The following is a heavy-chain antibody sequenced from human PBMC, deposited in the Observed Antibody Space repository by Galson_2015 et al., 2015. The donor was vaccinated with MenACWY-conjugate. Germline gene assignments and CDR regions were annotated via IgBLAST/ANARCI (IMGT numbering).Heavy chain of an antibody. D-gene: IGHD2-15*01. Sequence: SVKVSCKASGYTFTGFYVHWVRQTPGRGLEWMGRINPKDGDTKIAQRFQGLLTTTRDTSISTAYMDMSRLRSDDTALYYWVNGRCDRCPARCAFDTWCQATLITVSS. CDR1: GYTFTGFY. CDR3: VNGRCDRCPARCAFDT. CDR2: INPKDGDT. V-gene: IGHV1-2*04. J-gene: IGHJ5*02.